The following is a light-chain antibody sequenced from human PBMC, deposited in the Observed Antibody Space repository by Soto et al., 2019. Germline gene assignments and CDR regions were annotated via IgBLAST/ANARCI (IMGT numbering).Light chain of an antibody. J-gene: IGLJ3*02. CDR3: ETCNSNALV. Sequence: QPVLTQSSSASASLGSSVKLTCTLSSGHIKDIIAWHQQQPVKAPRYLMKLEAGGSYHKGSAVPDRCSGSSSGAYRYLTMLKLQVEDEADYYCETCNSNALVFGGGTKVTVL. V-gene: IGLV4-60*02. CDR2: LEAGGSY. CDR1: SGHIKDI.